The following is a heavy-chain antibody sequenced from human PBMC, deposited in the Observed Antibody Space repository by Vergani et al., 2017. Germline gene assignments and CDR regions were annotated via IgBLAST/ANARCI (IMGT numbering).Heavy chain of an antibody. CDR1: GYSFTSYW. D-gene: IGHD3-16*01. CDR2: IYPGDSDT. Sequence: EVPLVQSGAEVKKSGVSLKIFCKGSGYSFTSYWIAWVRQMPGKGLEWMGIIYPGDSDTRYSPSFQGQVTISADKSITTAYLQWSSLKASDTAMYYCARLIGGGGSGMDVWGQGTRVTVSS. V-gene: IGHV5-51*01. J-gene: IGHJ6*02. CDR3: ARLIGGGGSGMDV.